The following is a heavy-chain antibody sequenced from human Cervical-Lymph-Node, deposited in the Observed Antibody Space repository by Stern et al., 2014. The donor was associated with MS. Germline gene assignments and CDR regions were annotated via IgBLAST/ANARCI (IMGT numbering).Heavy chain of an antibody. J-gene: IGHJ4*02. CDR1: GFNFSNSG. CDR2: ISYDGTKK. CDR3: SKQGL. V-gene: IGHV3-30*18. Sequence: VQLVESGGGVVRPGRSLRLSCVGSGFNFSNSGIQWVRQAPGKGLEWVATISYDGTKKFYADSVKGRLTISRDNSKNTLYLQLNNVTGDDAAVYFCSKQGLWGQGTLVTVSS.